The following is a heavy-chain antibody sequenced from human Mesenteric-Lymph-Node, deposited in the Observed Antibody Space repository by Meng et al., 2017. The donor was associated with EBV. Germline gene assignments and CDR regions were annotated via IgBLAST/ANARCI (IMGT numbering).Heavy chain of an antibody. V-gene: IGHV1-18*01. CDR1: GYTFSAYG. D-gene: IGHD5-12*01. CDR3: ARDVLGSGDY. CDR2: ISPFNGNT. J-gene: IGHJ4*02. Sequence: QVQLVQAGSELKKPGASVKVTCKASGYTFSAYGISWVRQAPGQGLEWMGWISPFNGNTNYAQNLRDRVTMTTDTSTTTAYMELRNLRSDDTAVYYCARDVLGSGDYWGQGTLVTVSS.